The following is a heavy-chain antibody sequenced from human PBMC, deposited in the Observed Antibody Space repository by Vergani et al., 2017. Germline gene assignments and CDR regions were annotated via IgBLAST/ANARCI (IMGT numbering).Heavy chain of an antibody. J-gene: IGHJ6*02. Sequence: QVQLVESGGGVVQPGGSLRLSCAASGFTFSSYGMHWVRQAPGKGLEWVAFIRYDGSNKYYADSVKGRFTISRDNSKKTLYLQMNSLRAEDTAVYYCAKVSYSSGWYVVYGMDVWGQGTTVTVSS. V-gene: IGHV3-30*02. CDR3: AKVSYSSGWYVVYGMDV. CDR2: IRYDGSNK. CDR1: GFTFSSYG. D-gene: IGHD6-19*01.